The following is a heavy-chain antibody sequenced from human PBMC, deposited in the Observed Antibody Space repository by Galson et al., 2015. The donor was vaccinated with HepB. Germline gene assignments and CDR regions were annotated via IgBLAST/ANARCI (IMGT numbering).Heavy chain of an antibody. Sequence: SVKVSCKASGYTFTSYGISWVRQAPGQGLEWMGWISAYNGNTNYAQKLQGRVTMTTDTSTSTAYMELRSLRSDDTAVYYCARDYGYYDSSGYYYFYSDYWGQGTLVTVSS. CDR1: GYTFTSYG. V-gene: IGHV1-18*04. CDR3: ARDYGYYDSSGYYYFYSDY. J-gene: IGHJ4*02. CDR2: ISAYNGNT. D-gene: IGHD3-22*01.